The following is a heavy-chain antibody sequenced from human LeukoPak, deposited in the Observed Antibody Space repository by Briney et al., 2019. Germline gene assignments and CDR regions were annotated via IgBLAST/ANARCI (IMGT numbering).Heavy chain of an antibody. D-gene: IGHD4-11*01. CDR3: ARDLTVTTRVPYW. CDR2: ITPSGGDA. J-gene: IGHJ4*02. Sequence: ASVKVSCKASGYIFTNYYIHWVRQAPGQGLEWMGMITPSGGDATYAQKFQGRVAMTRDMSTTTVYMQLSSLRSEDTAVYYCARDLTVTTRVPYWWSQGTLVTVSS. V-gene: IGHV1-46*01. CDR1: GYIFTNYY.